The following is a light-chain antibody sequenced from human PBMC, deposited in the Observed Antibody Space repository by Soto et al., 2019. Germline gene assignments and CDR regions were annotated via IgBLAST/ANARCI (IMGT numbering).Light chain of an antibody. CDR3: QQFGSSPGFT. Sequence: EIVLTQSPGTLSLSPGERATLSCRASQSINSRYLAWYQQKPGQAPRLLIYGASSRATGIPDRFSGSGSGTDFTLTISRLEQEDFAVYYCQQFGSSPGFTFGPGTKVDIK. CDR1: QSINSRY. CDR2: GAS. V-gene: IGKV3-20*01. J-gene: IGKJ3*01.